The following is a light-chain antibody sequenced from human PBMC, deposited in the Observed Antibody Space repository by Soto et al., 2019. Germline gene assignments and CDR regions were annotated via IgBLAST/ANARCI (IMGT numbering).Light chain of an antibody. CDR1: QSLGSN. CDR2: EAS. Sequence: MTQSPATLSVSQGERAVLSCRASQSLGSNLAWYHHKPGQAPRLLLYEASIRATGIPARFSGDGSGTEFTLTISSLQSEDFGIYYCQKYNQWPWTFGPGTKVDI. V-gene: IGKV3-15*01. J-gene: IGKJ1*01. CDR3: QKYNQWPWT.